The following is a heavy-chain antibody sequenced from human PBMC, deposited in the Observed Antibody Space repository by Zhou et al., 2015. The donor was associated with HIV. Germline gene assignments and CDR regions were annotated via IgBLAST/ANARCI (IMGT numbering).Heavy chain of an antibody. CDR2: INPNNGGT. CDR3: AREVYDFNYYYYYMDV. CDR1: GYTFTGHY. J-gene: IGHJ6*03. V-gene: IGHV1-2*06. Sequence: QVQLVQSVAEVKKPGASVKVSCKASGYTFTGHYMHWVRQAPGQGFEWMGRINPNNGGTIYAQKFQGRVTMTRDTSISTAYMELSRLTSDDTAVYYCAREVYDFNYYYYYMDVWGKGTTVTVSS. D-gene: IGHD3-3*01.